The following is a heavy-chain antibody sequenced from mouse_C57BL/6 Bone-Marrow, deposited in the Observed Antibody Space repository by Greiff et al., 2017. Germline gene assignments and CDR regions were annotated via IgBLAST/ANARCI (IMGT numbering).Heavy chain of an antibody. CDR3: ARTYYAVDY. Sequence: QVQLQQPGAELVRPGSSVKLSCKASGYTFTSYWMHWVKQRPIQGLEWIGNIDPSDSETNYNQKFKDKATLTVDKSSSTAYMQLSSLTSEDSAVYYDARTYYAVDYWGRGTSVTVSS. J-gene: IGHJ4*01. CDR1: GYTFTSYW. V-gene: IGHV1-52*01. CDR2: IDPSDSET.